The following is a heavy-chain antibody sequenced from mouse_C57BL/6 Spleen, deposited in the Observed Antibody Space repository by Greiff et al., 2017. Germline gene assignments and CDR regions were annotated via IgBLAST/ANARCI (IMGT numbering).Heavy chain of an antibody. CDR2: IHPNSGST. V-gene: IGHV1-64*01. CDR1: GYTFTSYW. D-gene: IGHD1-1*01. CDR3: ARALYYYGSSYYDY. J-gene: IGHJ2*01. Sequence: QVQLQQPGAELVKPGASVKLSCKASGYTFTSYWMHWVKQRPGQGLEWMGMIHPNSGSTNYNEKFKSKATLTVDKSSSTAYMQLSSLTSEDSAVYYCARALYYYGSSYYDYWGQGTTLTVST.